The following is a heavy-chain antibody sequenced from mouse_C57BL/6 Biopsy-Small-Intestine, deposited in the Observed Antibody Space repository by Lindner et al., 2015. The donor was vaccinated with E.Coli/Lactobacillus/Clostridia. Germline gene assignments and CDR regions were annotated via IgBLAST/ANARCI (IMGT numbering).Heavy chain of an antibody. J-gene: IGHJ1*03. CDR3: ARTTMINHWYFDV. D-gene: IGHD2-4*01. V-gene: IGHV1-80*01. Sequence: VQLQESGAELVKPGASVKISCKASGYAFSSYWMNWVKQRPGKGLEWIGQIYPGDGDTKYNGKFKGKATLTADKSSSTGYMQLTSLTSGDSAVYFCARTTMINHWYFDVWGTGTTVTVSS. CDR2: IYPGDGDT. CDR1: GYAFSSYW.